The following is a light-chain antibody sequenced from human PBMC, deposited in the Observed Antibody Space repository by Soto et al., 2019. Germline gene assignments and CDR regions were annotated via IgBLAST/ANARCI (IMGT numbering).Light chain of an antibody. V-gene: IGKV2-24*01. CDR1: KSLVYSDGNTY. Sequence: DIVLTQTPLSSPVTLGQPVSISCRYSKSLVYSDGNTYLSLREQRPGQPPRLLIYTISNRFSGVPDRCIGSGAGTDFTMKISRVEAEEVGVYYGVQLAQFPRTSGQGTKVEIK. J-gene: IGKJ1*01. CDR2: TIS. CDR3: VQLAQFPRT.